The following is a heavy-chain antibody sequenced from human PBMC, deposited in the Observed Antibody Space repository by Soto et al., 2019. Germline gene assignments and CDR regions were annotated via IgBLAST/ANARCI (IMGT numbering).Heavy chain of an antibody. D-gene: IGHD6-6*01. CDR1: GYTFTDYY. CDR3: ARSVSFITPRPDY. Sequence: QVQLEQSGAEVKKPGASVKVSCKASGYTFTDYYLHWVRQAPGQGLECMGWINPNNGDTNYAQKFQGRVTMTRDTSISTAYMEVSRLRSDDTAVYYCARSVSFITPRPDYWGQGTLVTVSS. CDR2: INPNNGDT. V-gene: IGHV1-2*02. J-gene: IGHJ4*02.